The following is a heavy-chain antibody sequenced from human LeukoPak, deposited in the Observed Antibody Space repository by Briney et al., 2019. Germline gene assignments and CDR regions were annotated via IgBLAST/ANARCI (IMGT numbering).Heavy chain of an antibody. J-gene: IGHJ4*02. Sequence: GGSLRLSCAASGFTVSNNYMNWVRQAPGKGLEWVSAISGSGGSTYYADSVKGRFTISRDNSKNTLYLQMNSLRAEDTAVYYCAKGVSGSYYYFDYWGQGTLVTVSS. CDR2: ISGSGGST. CDR1: GFTVSNNY. D-gene: IGHD1-26*01. V-gene: IGHV3-23*01. CDR3: AKGVSGSYYYFDY.